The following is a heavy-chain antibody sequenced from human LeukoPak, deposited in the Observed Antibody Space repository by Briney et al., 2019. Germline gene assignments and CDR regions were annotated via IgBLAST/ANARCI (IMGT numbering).Heavy chain of an antibody. CDR1: GFTFSSYW. CDR3: AREGELMVYAHYYYYGMDV. D-gene: IGHD2-8*01. J-gene: IGHJ6*02. V-gene: IGHV3-7*01. CDR2: IKQDGSEK. Sequence: QPGGSLRLSCAASGFTFSSYWMSWVRQAPGKGLEWVANIKQDGSEKYYVDSVKGRFTISRDNAKNSLYLQMNSLRAEDTAVYYCAREGELMVYAHYYYYGMDVWGQGTTVTVSS.